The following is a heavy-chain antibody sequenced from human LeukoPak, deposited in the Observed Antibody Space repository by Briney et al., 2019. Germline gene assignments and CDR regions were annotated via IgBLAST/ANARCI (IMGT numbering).Heavy chain of an antibody. D-gene: IGHD3-22*01. Sequence: SETLSLTCNISGASINSDYYWNWFRQPPGKGLEWIAYFFYSGTTYYNPSLKSRLSISVDTSKNQFSLKVTSVTAADTAVYYCAIAPTFSYDRSGYFLDYWGQGTLVTVSS. CDR1: GASINSDYY. J-gene: IGHJ4*02. CDR3: AIAPTFSYDRSGYFLDY. V-gene: IGHV4-30-4*08. CDR2: FFYSGTT.